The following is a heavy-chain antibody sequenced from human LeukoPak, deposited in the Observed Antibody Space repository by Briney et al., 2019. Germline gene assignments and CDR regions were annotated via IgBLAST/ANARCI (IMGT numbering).Heavy chain of an antibody. D-gene: IGHD1-1*01. V-gene: IGHV3-21*01. CDR3: ARDPTPRVPQYFDY. CDR2: ISSSSSYI. Sequence: GGSLRLSCAASGFTFSSYSMNWVRQAPGKGLEWVSSISSSSSYIYYADSVKGRFTISRDNAKNSLYLQMNSLRAEDTAVYYCARDPTPRVPQYFDYWGQGTLVTVSS. J-gene: IGHJ4*02. CDR1: GFTFSSYS.